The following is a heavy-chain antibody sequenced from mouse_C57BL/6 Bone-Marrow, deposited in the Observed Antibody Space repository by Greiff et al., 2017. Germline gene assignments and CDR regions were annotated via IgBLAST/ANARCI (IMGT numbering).Heavy chain of an antibody. CDR3: ARGGWLLRWYFDV. CDR1: GYSFTDYN. V-gene: IGHV1-39*01. Sequence: EVKLMESGPELVKPGASVKISCKASGYSFTDYNMNWVKQSNGKSLEWIGVINPNYGTTSYNQKFKGKATLTVDQSSSTAYRQLNSLTSEDSAVYYCARGGWLLRWYFDVWGTGTTVTVSS. CDR2: INPNYGTT. J-gene: IGHJ1*03. D-gene: IGHD2-3*01.